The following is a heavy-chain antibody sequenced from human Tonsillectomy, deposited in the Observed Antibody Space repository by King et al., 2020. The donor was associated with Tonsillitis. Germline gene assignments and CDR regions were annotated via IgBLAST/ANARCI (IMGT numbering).Heavy chain of an antibody. D-gene: IGHD3-10*01. J-gene: IGHJ4*02. CDR1: GFTFSRYE. V-gene: IGHV3-48*03. Sequence: QLVQSGGGLVQPGGSLRLSCAASGFTFSRYEMNWVRQAPGKGLAWVSYISISGSIIQYADSVKGRFTISRDNAKNSLYLQMNSLRAEDTAVYYCARYYGSGSYLDYWGQGTLVTVSS. CDR3: ARYYGSGSYLDY. CDR2: ISISGSII.